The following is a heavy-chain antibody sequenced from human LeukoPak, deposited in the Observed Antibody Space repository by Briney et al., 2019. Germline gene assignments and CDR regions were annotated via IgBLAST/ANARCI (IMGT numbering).Heavy chain of an antibody. J-gene: IGHJ4*02. CDR3: ARGTSGYDWNFDY. V-gene: IGHV3-21*01. Sequence: PGGSLRLSCAASGFTFSSYSMNWVRQAPGKGPEWVSSISSSSSYIYYADSVKGRFTISRDNAKNSLYLQMNSLRAEDTAVYYCARGTSGYDWNFDYWGQGTLVTVSS. D-gene: IGHD5-12*01. CDR1: GFTFSSYS. CDR2: ISSSSSYI.